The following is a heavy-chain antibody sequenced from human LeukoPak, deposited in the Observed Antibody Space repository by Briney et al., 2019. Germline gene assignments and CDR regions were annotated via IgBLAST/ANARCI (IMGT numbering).Heavy chain of an antibody. Sequence: GGSLRLSCIAPGFTFSRNAMHCVRQAPGKGLEWVALISYDGSSESYADSVKGRFTISRDNSKNTLYLQMNSLRAEDTAVYYCAKSLPAARYYFDSWGQGTLVTVSS. CDR1: GFTFSRNA. V-gene: IGHV3-30*18. CDR3: AKSLPAARYYFDS. D-gene: IGHD6-6*01. J-gene: IGHJ4*02. CDR2: ISYDGSSE.